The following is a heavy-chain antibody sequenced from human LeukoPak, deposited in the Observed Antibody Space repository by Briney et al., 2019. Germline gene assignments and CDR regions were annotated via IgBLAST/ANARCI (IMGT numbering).Heavy chain of an antibody. D-gene: IGHD1-14*01. Sequence: PGGSRRLSCAASGFTFSDYPMYWVRQAPGKGLEWVAVISYDASNDFYSDSVRGRFTISRDNAQNTVYLQMHSLKAEDTAVYYCARNPGFPFGQMDVWGKGTMVIVSS. V-gene: IGHV3-30*04. CDR2: ISYDASND. CDR3: ARNPGFPFGQMDV. J-gene: IGHJ6*04. CDR1: GFTFSDYP.